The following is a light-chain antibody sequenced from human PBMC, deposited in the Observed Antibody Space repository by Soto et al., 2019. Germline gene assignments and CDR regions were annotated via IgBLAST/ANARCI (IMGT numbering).Light chain of an antibody. V-gene: IGLV4-69*01. Sequence: QSVLTQSPSASASLGASVKLTCTLSSGHSSYAIAWHQQQPEKGPRYLMKLNSDGSHSKGDGISDRFSGSSSGAERYLTISSLQSEDEADYYCQTWGTGRGVFGGGTKLTVL. CDR3: QTWGTGRGV. CDR2: LNSDGSH. CDR1: SGHSSYA. J-gene: IGLJ2*01.